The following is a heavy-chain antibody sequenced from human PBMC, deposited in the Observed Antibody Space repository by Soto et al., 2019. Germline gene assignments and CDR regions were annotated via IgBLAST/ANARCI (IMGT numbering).Heavy chain of an antibody. D-gene: IGHD3-22*01. CDR1: GGSISSYY. CDR3: ARYYYDSSGYSFDY. V-gene: IGHV4-59*01. J-gene: IGHJ4*02. CDR2: IYYSGST. Sequence: SETLSLTCTVSGGSISSYYWSWIRQPPGKGLEWIGYIYYSGSTNYNPSLKSRVTISVDTSKNQFSLKLSSVTAADTAVYYCARYYYDSSGYSFDYWGQGTLVTVS.